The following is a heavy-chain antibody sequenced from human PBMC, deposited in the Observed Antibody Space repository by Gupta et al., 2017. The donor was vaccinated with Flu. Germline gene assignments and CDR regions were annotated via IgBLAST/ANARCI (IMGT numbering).Heavy chain of an antibody. V-gene: IGHV7-4-1*02. D-gene: IGHD2-2*01. CDR2: INTNTGNP. Sequence: HGPGQGLEWMGWINTNTGNPTDAQGFTGRFVFSLDTSVSTAYLQISSLKAEDTAVYYCARDPCGSSTSCHRYYYYYYMDVWGKGTTVTVSS. J-gene: IGHJ6*03. CDR3: ARDPCGSSTSCHRYYYYYYMDV.